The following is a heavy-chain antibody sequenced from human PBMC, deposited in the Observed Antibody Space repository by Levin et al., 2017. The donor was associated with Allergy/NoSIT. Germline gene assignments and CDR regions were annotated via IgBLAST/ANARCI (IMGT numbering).Heavy chain of an antibody. D-gene: IGHD5-12*01. Sequence: GESLKISCKASGYTFTGYYMHWVRQAPGQGLEWMGWINPNSGGTNYAQKFQGRVTMTRDTSISTAYMELSRLRSDDTAVYYCASGGYHGSGRDYFDYWGQGTLVTVSS. CDR2: INPNSGGT. CDR1: GYTFTGYY. J-gene: IGHJ4*02. V-gene: IGHV1-2*02. CDR3: ASGGYHGSGRDYFDY.